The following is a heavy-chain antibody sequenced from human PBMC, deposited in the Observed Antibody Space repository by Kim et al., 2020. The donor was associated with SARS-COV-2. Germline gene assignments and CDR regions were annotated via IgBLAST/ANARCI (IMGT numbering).Heavy chain of an antibody. V-gene: IGHV3-30*18. D-gene: IGHD3-22*01. CDR1: GFTFSSYG. CDR3: AKDLYDSSGYYFYYYYGMDV. CDR2: ISYDGSNK. J-gene: IGHJ6*02. Sequence: GGSLRLSCAASGFTFSSYGMHWVRQAPGKGLEWVAVISYDGSNKYYADSVKGRFTISRDNSKNTLYLQMNSLRAEDTAVYYCAKDLYDSSGYYFYYYYGMDVWGQGTTVTVSS.